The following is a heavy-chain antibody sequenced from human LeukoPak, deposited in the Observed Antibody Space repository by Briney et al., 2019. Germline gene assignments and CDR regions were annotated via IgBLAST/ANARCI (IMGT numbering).Heavy chain of an antibody. Sequence: PGGSLRLSCAASGFTFSRYWMSWVRQAPGKGLEWVSSISSSSSYIYYADSVKGRFTISRDNAKNSLYLQMNSLRAEDTAVYYCARGLWLVLSWFDPWGQGTLVTVSS. CDR2: ISSSSSYI. J-gene: IGHJ5*02. CDR3: ARGLWLVLSWFDP. CDR1: GFTFSRYW. D-gene: IGHD6-19*01. V-gene: IGHV3-21*01.